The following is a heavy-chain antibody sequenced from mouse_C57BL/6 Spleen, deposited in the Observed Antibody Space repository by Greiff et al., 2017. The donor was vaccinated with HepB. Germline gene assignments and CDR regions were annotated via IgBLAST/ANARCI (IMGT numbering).Heavy chain of an antibody. CDR3: ARSFDY. V-gene: IGHV1-82*01. CDR2: IYPGDGDT. J-gene: IGHJ2*01. CDR1: GYAFSSSW. Sequence: QVQLQQSGPELVKPGASVKISCKASGYAFSSSWMNWVKQRPGKGLEWIGRIYPGDGDTNYNGKFKGKATMTADKSSSTAYMQLSSLTSEDSAVYFCARSFDYWGQGTTLTVSS.